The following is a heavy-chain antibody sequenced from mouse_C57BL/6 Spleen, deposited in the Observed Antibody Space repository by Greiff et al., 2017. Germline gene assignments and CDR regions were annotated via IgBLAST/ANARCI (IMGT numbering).Heavy chain of an antibody. V-gene: IGHV5-6*01. CDR1: GFTFSSYG. CDR3: ARHNIVADY. J-gene: IGHJ2*01. CDR2: ISSGGSYT. Sequence: EVMLVESGGDLVKPGGSLKLSCAASGFTFSSYGMSWVRQTPDKRLEWVATISSGGSYTYYPDSVKGRFTISRDNAKNTLYLQMSSLKSEDTAMYYWARHNIVADYWGQGTTLTVSS. D-gene: IGHD1-1*01.